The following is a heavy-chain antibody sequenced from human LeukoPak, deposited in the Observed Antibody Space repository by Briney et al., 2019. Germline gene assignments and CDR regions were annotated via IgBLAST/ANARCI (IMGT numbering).Heavy chain of an antibody. Sequence: GGSLRLSCAASGFTFINYGMHWVRQAPGKGLEWVAVISYDGSNKYYADSVKGRFTISRDNSKNTLYLQMNSLRSEDTAVYYCAKNHYGDYGPPTRDAFDFWGQGTPVTVSS. CDR3: AKNHYGDYGPPTRDAFDF. D-gene: IGHD4-17*01. CDR2: ISYDGSNK. V-gene: IGHV3-30*18. J-gene: IGHJ4*02. CDR1: GFTFINYG.